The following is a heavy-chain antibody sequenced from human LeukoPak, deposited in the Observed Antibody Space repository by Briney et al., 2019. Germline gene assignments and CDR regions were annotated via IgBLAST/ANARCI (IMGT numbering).Heavy chain of an antibody. V-gene: IGHV3-48*04. Sequence: PGGSLRLSCAASGFTFSSYGMHWVRQAPGKGLEWVSYISSSGSTIYYADSVKGRFTISRDNAKNSLYLQMNSLRAEDTAVYYCAREPGIAVAGTGSNYYYYMDVWGKGTTVTISS. CDR2: ISSSGSTI. J-gene: IGHJ6*03. CDR3: AREPGIAVAGTGSNYYYYMDV. CDR1: GFTFSSYG. D-gene: IGHD6-19*01.